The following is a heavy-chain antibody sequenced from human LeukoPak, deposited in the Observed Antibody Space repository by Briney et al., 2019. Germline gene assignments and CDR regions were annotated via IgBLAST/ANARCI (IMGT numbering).Heavy chain of an antibody. CDR3: ARDRGSGWYNSVDY. CDR2: IYYSGST. Sequence: KTSETLSLTCTVSGGSISSYYWSWIRQPPGKGLEWIGYIYYSGSTNYNPSLKSRVTISVDTSKNQFSLKLSSVTAAHAAVSYCARDRGSGWYNSVDYWGQGTLVTVSS. CDR1: GGSISSYY. D-gene: IGHD6-19*01. V-gene: IGHV4-59*01. J-gene: IGHJ4*02.